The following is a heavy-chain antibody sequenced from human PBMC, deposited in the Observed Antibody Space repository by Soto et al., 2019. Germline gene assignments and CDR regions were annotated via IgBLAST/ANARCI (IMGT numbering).Heavy chain of an antibody. CDR2: ISPSTSHI. Sequence: EVHLVESGGGLVKPGGSLRLSCAVSGFTFSSCTMNWVRQAPGKGLEWVSSISPSTSHIYYADSVKGRFTISRDNAKNSLFLQMYSLRAEYTAVYCCSGCSGGACHRNYGMDVWGQGTTVTVSS. J-gene: IGHJ6*02. CDR3: SGCSGGACHRNYGMDV. D-gene: IGHD2-15*01. CDR1: GFTFSSCT. V-gene: IGHV3-21*01.